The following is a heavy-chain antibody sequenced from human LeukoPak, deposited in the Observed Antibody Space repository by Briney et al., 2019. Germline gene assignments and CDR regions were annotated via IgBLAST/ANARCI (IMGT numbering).Heavy chain of an antibody. CDR3: ARASRSSSSGYWGYMDV. D-gene: IGHD6-13*01. CDR2: FFLKGST. Sequence: SETLSLTCTVSGYSITSAYYWGWIRQPPGKGLEWIGSFFLKGSTYYNPSLKSRVTISVDTSKNQFSLKLSSVTAADTAVYYCARASRSSSSGYWGYMDVWGKGTTVTVSS. J-gene: IGHJ6*03. V-gene: IGHV4-38-2*02. CDR1: GYSITSAYY.